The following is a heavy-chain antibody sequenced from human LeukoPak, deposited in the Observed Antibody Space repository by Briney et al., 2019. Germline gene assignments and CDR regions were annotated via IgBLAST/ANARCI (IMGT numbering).Heavy chain of an antibody. CDR2: IYYSGNA. V-gene: IGHV4-59*12. J-gene: IGHJ4*02. D-gene: IGHD3-10*01. CDR1: GGSFSGYY. Sequence: SETLSLTCAVYGGSFSGYYWSWIRQPPGKRLEWIGYIYYSGNAYYNPSLKSRFTISVDTSKNQFSLKLSSVTAADTAVYYCARDRGPGALDYWGQGTLVTVSS. CDR3: ARDRGPGALDY.